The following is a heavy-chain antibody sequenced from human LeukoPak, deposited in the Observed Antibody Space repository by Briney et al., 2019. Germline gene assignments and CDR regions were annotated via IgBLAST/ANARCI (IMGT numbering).Heavy chain of an antibody. V-gene: IGHV3-21*04. CDR1: GFKFSSYS. J-gene: IGHJ6*03. CDR2: ISSSSSYI. D-gene: IGHD3-16*02. Sequence: GGSLRLSCAASGFKFSSYSMKWVRQAPGKGLEWVSFISSSSSYIYYADSLKGRFTISRDNAKNSLYLQMNSLRAEDTALYYCAREGYDYVWGSYRYSYYMDVWGKGTTVTVSS. CDR3: AREGYDYVWGSYRYSYYMDV.